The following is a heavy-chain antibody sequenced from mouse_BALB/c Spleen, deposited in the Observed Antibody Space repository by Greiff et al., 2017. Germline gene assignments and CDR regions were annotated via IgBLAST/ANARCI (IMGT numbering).Heavy chain of an antibody. V-gene: IGHV5-6-5*01. CDR2: ISSGGST. D-gene: IGHD1-1*01. CDR1: GFTFSSYA. J-gene: IGHJ1*01. Sequence: DVKLQESGGGLVKPGGSLKLSCAASGFTFSSYAMSWVRQTPEKRLEWVASISSGGSTYYPDSVTGRFTISRDNARNILYLQMSSLRSEDTAMYYCARGRAVVATEYFDVWGAGTTVTVSS. CDR3: ARGRAVVATEYFDV.